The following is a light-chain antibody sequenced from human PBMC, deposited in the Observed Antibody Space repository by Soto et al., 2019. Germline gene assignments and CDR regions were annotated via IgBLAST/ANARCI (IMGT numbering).Light chain of an antibody. J-gene: IGKJ4*01. Sequence: EIVLTQSPATLSLSPGERATLSCRASQSVSSYLAWYQQKPGQAPRLLIYDASNRATGIPARFSGSGSGTDFTIPISSLEPEDFAVYYCQQRSDWPTRLTFGGGTKVEIK. CDR3: QQRSDWPTRLT. CDR1: QSVSSY. CDR2: DAS. V-gene: IGKV3-11*01.